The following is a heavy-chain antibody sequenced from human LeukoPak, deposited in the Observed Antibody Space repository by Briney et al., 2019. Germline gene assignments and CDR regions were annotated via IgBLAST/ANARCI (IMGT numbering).Heavy chain of an antibody. CDR2: ISWNSDSI. CDR1: GFTFDDYA. CDR3: AKALYYDYSGYTNDAFDI. V-gene: IGHV3-9*01. D-gene: IGHD3-22*01. Sequence: GRSLRLSCAAPGFTFDDYAMHWVRQAPGKGLEWVSGISWNSDSIGYADSVKGRFTVSRDNAKNSLYLQMNSLRAEDTALYYCAKALYYDYSGYTNDAFDIWGQGTMVTVSS. J-gene: IGHJ3*02.